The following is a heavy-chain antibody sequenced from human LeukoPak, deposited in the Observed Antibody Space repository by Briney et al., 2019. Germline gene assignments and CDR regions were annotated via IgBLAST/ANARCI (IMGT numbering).Heavy chain of an antibody. Sequence: PSETLSLTCTVSGGSIINGGYYWSWIRQHPGKGLEWIGYIYYSGSTYYNPSLKSRVTISVDTSKNQFSLKLSSVTAADTAVYYCARVWGHNGAFDIWGQGTMVTVSS. D-gene: IGHD3-16*01. V-gene: IGHV4-31*03. CDR2: IYYSGST. J-gene: IGHJ3*02. CDR1: GGSIINGGYY. CDR3: ARVWGHNGAFDI.